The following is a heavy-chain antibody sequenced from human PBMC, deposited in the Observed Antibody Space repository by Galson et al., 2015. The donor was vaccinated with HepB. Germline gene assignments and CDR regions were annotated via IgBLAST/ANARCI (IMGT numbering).Heavy chain of an antibody. CDR2: IKSKTDGGTT. V-gene: IGHV3-15*01. CDR1: GFTFSNAW. CDR3: ARRIQLWLFSPFDP. D-gene: IGHD5-18*01. J-gene: IGHJ5*02. Sequence: SLRLSCAASGFTFSNAWMSWVRQAPGKGLEWVGRIKSKTDGGTTDYAAPVKGRFTISRDDSKNTLYLQMSSLRSEDTAVYYCARRIQLWLFSPFDPWGQGTLVTVSS.